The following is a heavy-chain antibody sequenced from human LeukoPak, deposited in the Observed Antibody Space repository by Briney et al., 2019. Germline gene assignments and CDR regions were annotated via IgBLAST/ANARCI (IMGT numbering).Heavy chain of an antibody. D-gene: IGHD1-26*01. V-gene: IGHV4-59*01. J-gene: IGHJ4*02. CDR3: ARHRGIGGGLDY. CDR2: IYYSGST. CDR1: GGSFSGYY. Sequence: SETLSLTCAVYGGSFSGYYWSWIRQPPGKGLEWIGHIYYSGSTKYNPSLESRVTISVDTSKNQFSLRLSSVTAADMAVYYCARHRGIGGGLDYGGKGSLVTVSS.